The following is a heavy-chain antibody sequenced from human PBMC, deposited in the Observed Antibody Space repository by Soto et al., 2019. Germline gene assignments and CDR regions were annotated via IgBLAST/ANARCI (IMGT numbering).Heavy chain of an antibody. V-gene: IGHV1-18*01. CDR1: GYTFSMSG. CDR3: AREGPRPYYYYGMDV. J-gene: IGHJ6*02. Sequence: QVQLVQSGAEVKKPGASVKVSCKSSGYTFSMSGISWVRQAPGQGLEWMGWISGYNGKTNYEQKFQDSVTXTXXXSXDMAYMELRSLRSDDTAVYYCAREGPRPYYYYGMDVWGQGTTVTVSS. CDR2: ISGYNGKT.